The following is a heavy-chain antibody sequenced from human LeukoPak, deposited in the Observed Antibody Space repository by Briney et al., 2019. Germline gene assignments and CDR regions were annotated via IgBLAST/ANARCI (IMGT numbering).Heavy chain of an antibody. Sequence: PGRSLRLSCAASGFTFHDYGMHWVRQAPGKGLEWVAFIRYDGSNKYYADSVKGRFTISRDNSKNTLYLQMNSLRAEDTAVYYCARVAYTYGNSQGFDSWGQGTLVTVSS. CDR1: GFTFHDYG. CDR3: ARVAYTYGNSQGFDS. CDR2: IRYDGSNK. V-gene: IGHV3-33*08. D-gene: IGHD4-23*01. J-gene: IGHJ4*02.